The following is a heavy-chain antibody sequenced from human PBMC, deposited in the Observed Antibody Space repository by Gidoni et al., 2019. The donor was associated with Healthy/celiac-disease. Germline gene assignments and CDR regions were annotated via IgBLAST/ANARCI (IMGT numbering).Heavy chain of an antibody. CDR3: ARGEDIVVVVAATDRGSWFDP. CDR1: GFPFSRYA. D-gene: IGHD2-15*01. J-gene: IGHJ5*02. V-gene: IGHV3-30-3*01. Sequence: QVQLVESGGGVVQPGRSLRLSCAASGFPFSRYAMPWVRQAPGKGLEWVAVISYDGSNKYYADSVKGRFTISRDNSKNTLYLQMNSLRAEDTAVYYCARGEDIVVVVAATDRGSWFDPWGQGTLVTVSS. CDR2: ISYDGSNK.